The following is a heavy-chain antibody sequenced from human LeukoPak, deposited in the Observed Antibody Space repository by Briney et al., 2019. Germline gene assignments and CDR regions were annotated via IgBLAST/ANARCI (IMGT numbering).Heavy chain of an antibody. Sequence: GGSLILSCAASGFTFSSYSMNWVRQAPGKGLEWVSSISSSSSYIYYADSVKGRFTISRDNAKNSLYLQMNGLRAEDTAVYYCARDPDYYDSSGYLDYWGQGTLVTVSS. CDR2: ISSSSSYI. V-gene: IGHV3-21*01. D-gene: IGHD3-22*01. J-gene: IGHJ4*02. CDR1: GFTFSSYS. CDR3: ARDPDYYDSSGYLDY.